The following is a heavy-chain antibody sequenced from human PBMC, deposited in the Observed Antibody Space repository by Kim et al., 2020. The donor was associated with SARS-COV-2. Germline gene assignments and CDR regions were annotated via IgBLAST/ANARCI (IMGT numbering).Heavy chain of an antibody. Sequence: GESLKISCATAGFTFSGSAIHWVRQASGKGLEWVGRIRSKANDHATYYAPSVKGRFTFSRNDSQSTAYLQMNSLKTDDTAVYYCITIIGVVYKWGQGTLV. V-gene: IGHV3-73*01. CDR1: GFTFSGSA. CDR3: ITIIGVVYK. J-gene: IGHJ4*02. D-gene: IGHD3-3*01. CDR2: IRSKANDHAT.